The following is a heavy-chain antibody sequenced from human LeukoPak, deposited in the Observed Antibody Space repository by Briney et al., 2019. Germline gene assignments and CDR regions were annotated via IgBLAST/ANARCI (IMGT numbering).Heavy chain of an antibody. J-gene: IGHJ4*02. D-gene: IGHD5-12*01. CDR3: ARDPEVATTSAYDY. V-gene: IGHV1-18*01. Sequence: ASVKVSCKASGYTFTSYGISWVRQAPGQGLEWMGWISAYNGNTNYAQKLQGRVTMTTDTSTSTAYMELRSLRSDDTAVYYCARDPEVATTSAYDYWGQGTLVTVSS. CDR2: ISAYNGNT. CDR1: GYTFTSYG.